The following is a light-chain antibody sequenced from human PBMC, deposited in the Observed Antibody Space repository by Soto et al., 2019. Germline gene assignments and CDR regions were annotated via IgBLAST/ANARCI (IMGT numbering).Light chain of an antibody. CDR1: SSDVGGYNY. Sequence: QSVLTQPRSVSGSPGQSVSISCTGTSSDVGGYNYVSWYQQHPGKAPKVMIYDVSKRPSGVPDRFSGSKSGNTASLTISGLQSEDEADYYCCSYAGRCTYVFGTGTKLTVL. CDR2: DVS. CDR3: CSYAGRCTYV. J-gene: IGLJ1*01. V-gene: IGLV2-11*01.